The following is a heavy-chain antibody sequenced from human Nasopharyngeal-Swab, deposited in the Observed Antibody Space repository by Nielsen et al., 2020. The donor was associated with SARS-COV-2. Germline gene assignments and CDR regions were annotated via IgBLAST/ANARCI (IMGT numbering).Heavy chain of an antibody. CDR1: GFTFSSYG. CDR3: ARDKILRFLEWLFDY. CDR2: ISYDGSNK. D-gene: IGHD3-3*01. J-gene: IGHJ4*02. Sequence: GESLKISCAASGFTFSSYGMHWVRQAPGKGLEWVAVISYDGSNKYYADSVKGRFTISRDNSKNTLYLQMNSLRAEDTAVYYCARDKILRFLEWLFDYWGQGTLVTVSS. V-gene: IGHV3-30*03.